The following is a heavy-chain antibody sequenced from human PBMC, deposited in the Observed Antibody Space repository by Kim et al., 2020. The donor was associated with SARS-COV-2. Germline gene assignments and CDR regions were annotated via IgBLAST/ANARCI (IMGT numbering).Heavy chain of an antibody. CDR2: GRI. J-gene: IGHJ4*02. Sequence: GRIHNADPVKGRFTISRDNSKNTLYLQMNSLRAEDTAVYYCAKAFGGLFDYWGQGTLVTVSS. V-gene: IGHV3-23*01. CDR3: AKAFGGLFDY. D-gene: IGHD2-15*01.